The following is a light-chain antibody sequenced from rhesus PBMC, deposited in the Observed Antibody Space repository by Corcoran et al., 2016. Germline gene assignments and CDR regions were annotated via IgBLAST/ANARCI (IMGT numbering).Light chain of an antibody. CDR3: RQRNSYPLT. CDR1: QCISNA. V-gene: IGKV1-33*01. CDR2: AAS. J-gene: IGKJ4*01. Sequence: DIHMTQSPSSLSASVGDKVTITCRVSQCISNALAWYQQKPGKAPKLVIYAASNLQSGVPSRFRGNGSGTDFTLTISSLQPEDFAVYYCRQRNSYPLTFGGGTKVEIK.